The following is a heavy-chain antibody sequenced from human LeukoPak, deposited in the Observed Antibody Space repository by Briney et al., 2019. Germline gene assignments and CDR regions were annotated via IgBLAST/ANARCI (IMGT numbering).Heavy chain of an antibody. V-gene: IGHV1-2*02. D-gene: IGHD3-10*01. J-gene: IGHJ4*02. Sequence: GASVKVSCKASGYTFTGYYMHWVRQAPGQGLEWMGWINPNSGGTNYAQKFQGRVTMTRGTSISTAYMELSRLRSDDTAVYYCATAITMVRGVISDYWGQGTLVTVSS. CDR2: INPNSGGT. CDR1: GYTFTGYY. CDR3: ATAITMVRGVISDY.